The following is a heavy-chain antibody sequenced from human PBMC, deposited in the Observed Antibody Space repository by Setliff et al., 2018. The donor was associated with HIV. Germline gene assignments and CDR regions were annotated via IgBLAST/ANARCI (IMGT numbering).Heavy chain of an antibody. V-gene: IGHV1-2*06. Sequence: PSVKVSCTASGYTFTGYYMHWVRQAPGQGPEWLGRINPKSGGTRYAQKFQGRVSMTRDTAISTAYMELSRLRSDDSAVYYCARLPFITIFGVLNGDDGFDIWGQGTMVTVSS. CDR3: ARLPFITIFGVLNGDDGFDI. D-gene: IGHD3-3*01. J-gene: IGHJ3*02. CDR1: GYTFTGYY. CDR2: INPKSGGT.